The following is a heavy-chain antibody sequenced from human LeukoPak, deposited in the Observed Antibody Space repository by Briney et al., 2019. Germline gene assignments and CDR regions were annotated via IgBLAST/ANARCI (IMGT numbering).Heavy chain of an antibody. Sequence: GGSLRLSCAASGFTFSSYAMHWVRQAPGKGLEWVAVISYDGSNKYYADSVKGRFTISRDNSKNTLYLQMNSLRAEDTAVYYCARGGGLRYFDWLPYYFGYWGQGTLVTVSS. CDR1: GFTFSSYA. J-gene: IGHJ4*02. V-gene: IGHV3-30-3*01. CDR3: ARGGGLRYFDWLPYYFGY. CDR2: ISYDGSNK. D-gene: IGHD3-9*01.